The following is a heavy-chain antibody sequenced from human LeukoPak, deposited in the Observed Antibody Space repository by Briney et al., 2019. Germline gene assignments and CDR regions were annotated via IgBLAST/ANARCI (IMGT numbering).Heavy chain of an antibody. CDR1: GFTFDDYA. J-gene: IGHJ4*02. CDR2: ISGDGGST. CDR3: AKVPLKGYNYGYYFDY. V-gene: IGHV3-43*02. Sequence: GGSLRLSCAASGFTFDDYAMHWVRQAPGKGLEWVSLISGDGGSTVYADSVKGRFTISRDNSKNSLYLRMNSLRTEDTALYYCAKVPLKGYNYGYYFDYWGQGTLVTVSS. D-gene: IGHD5-18*01.